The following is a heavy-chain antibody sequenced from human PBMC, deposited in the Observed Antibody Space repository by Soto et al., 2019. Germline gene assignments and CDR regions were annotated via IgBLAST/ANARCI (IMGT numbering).Heavy chain of an antibody. D-gene: IGHD2-8*01. CDR2: IYSNGDT. V-gene: IGHV3-53*02. J-gene: IGHJ4*02. CDR1: GFSVGSNY. Sequence: EVQLVETGGGLIQPGGSLRLSCAASGFSVGSNYMTWVRQLPGKGLEWVSLIYSNGDTDYADSVKGRFSISRDNFKNTLYLQMNNLRAEDTAVYHCARKSDSSPVPEADGVWGRGTLVTVSS. CDR3: ARKSDSSPVPEADGV.